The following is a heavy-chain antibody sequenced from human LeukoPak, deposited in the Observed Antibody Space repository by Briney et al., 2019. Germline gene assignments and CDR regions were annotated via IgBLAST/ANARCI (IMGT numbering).Heavy chain of an antibody. V-gene: IGHV1-18*01. J-gene: IGHJ3*01. CDR2: ISAYKGNT. CDR3: ARDLYYYGSGSYYDVFDV. Sequence: GASVKVSCKASGYTFTSYDISWVRQAPGQGLEWMGWISAYKGNTYYAQKLQGRVTMTTDTSTSTAYMELRSLRSDDTAIYYCARDLYYYGSGSYYDVFDVWGQGTMVTVSS. CDR1: GYTFTSYD. D-gene: IGHD3-10*01.